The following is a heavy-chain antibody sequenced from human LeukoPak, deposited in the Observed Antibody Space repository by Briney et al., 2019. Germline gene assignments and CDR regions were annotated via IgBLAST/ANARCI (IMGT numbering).Heavy chain of an antibody. V-gene: IGHV7-4-1*02. D-gene: IGHD4-17*01. CDR1: GYTFTSYA. CDR3: ARDVDDFGDYVFDY. CDR2: INTNTGNP. J-gene: IGHJ4*02. Sequence: ASVKVSFKASGYTFTSYAMNWVRQAPGQGLEWMGWINTNTGNPTYAQGFTGRFVFSLDTSVSTAYLQISSLKAEDTAVYYCARDVDDFGDYVFDYWGQGTLVTVSS.